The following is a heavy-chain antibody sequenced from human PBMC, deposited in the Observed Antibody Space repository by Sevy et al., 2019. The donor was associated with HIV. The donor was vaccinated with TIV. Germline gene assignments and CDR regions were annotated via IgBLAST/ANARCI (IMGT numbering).Heavy chain of an antibody. CDR2: ISGSGGST. J-gene: IGHJ6*02. CDR1: GFTFSSYA. Sequence: GGSLRLSCAASGFTFSSYAMSWVRQAPGKGPEWVSAISGSGGSTYYADSVKGRFTISRDNSKNTLYLQMNSLRAEDKAVYYCAKDHASTYYYDSSGYYYDFYYYGMDVWGQGTTVTVSS. D-gene: IGHD3-22*01. CDR3: AKDHASTYYYDSSGYYYDFYYYGMDV. V-gene: IGHV3-23*01.